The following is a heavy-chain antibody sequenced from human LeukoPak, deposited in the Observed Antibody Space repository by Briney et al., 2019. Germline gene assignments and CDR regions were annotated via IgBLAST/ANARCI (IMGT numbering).Heavy chain of an antibody. CDR1: GDSFSSNSAA. CDR3: ARGYCSSTSCYDYYYGMDV. V-gene: IGHV6-1*01. CDR2: TYYRSKWYN. J-gene: IGHJ6*02. D-gene: IGHD2-2*01. Sequence: SQTLSLTCALSGDSFSSNSAAWNWIRQSPSRGLEWLGRTYYRSKWYNDYAVSVKSRITINPDTSKNQFSLQLNSVTPEDTAVYYCARGYCSSTSCYDYYYGMDVWGQGTTVTVSS.